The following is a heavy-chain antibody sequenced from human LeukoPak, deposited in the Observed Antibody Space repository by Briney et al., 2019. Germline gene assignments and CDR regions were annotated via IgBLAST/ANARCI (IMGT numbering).Heavy chain of an antibody. CDR3: ARDSYSSSWYGHYYYYMDV. CDR1: GGSISSSSYY. J-gene: IGHJ6*03. CDR2: IYYSGST. D-gene: IGHD6-13*01. Sequence: PSETLSLTCTVSGGSISSSSYYWSWIRQPPGKGLEWIGYIYYSGSTNYNPSLKSRVTISVDTSKNQFSLKLSSVTAADTAVYYCARDSYSSSWYGHYYYYMDVWSKGTTVTVSS. V-gene: IGHV4-61*01.